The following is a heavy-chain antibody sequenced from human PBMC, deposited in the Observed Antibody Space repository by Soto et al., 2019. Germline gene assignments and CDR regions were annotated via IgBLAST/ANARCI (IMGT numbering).Heavy chain of an antibody. CDR3: VRYDRINMKPYSPEGFHI. CDR2: VYYGGAIFYSGNI. D-gene: IGHD3-3*02. CDR1: ADSISSSNSH. Sequence: ASETLSLTCTVSADSISSSNSHWGWTRQPPGKGLEYIGSVYYGGAIFYSGNIYYNPSLKSRVTISVDTSKNQFSLRLSSVTAADTGVYYCVRYDRINMKPYSPEGFHIWGQGTMVTVSS. J-gene: IGHJ3*02. V-gene: IGHV4-39*01.